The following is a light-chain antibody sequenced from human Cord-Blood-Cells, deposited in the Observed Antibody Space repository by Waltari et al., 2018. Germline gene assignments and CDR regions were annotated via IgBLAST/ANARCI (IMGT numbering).Light chain of an antibody. CDR3: QQNYSTPLT. Sequence: DIAITQSPDPLAVYLGERATINRKASQSVLYSSNNNNYLAWYQQKPGQPPKLLIYWSSTRESGVPDRFSGSGSGTDFTLTISSLQAEDVAVYYCQQNYSTPLTFGGGTKVEIK. J-gene: IGKJ4*01. V-gene: IGKV4-1*01. CDR1: QSVLYSSNNNNY. CDR2: WSS.